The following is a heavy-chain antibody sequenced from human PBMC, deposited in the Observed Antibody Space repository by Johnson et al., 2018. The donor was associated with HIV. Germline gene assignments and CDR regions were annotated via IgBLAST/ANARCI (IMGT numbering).Heavy chain of an antibody. CDR1: EFTISGYY. V-gene: IGHV3-66*02. D-gene: IGHD3-16*01. J-gene: IGHJ3*02. CDR2: ISSGGTT. Sequence: VQLVESGGGLVPPGGSLRLSCTASEFTISGYYMSWVRQAPGKGLEWVSVISSGGTTYYADSVKGRFTVSRDNSRNTLYLQMNSLRTDDTALYYCARDDRPDGFDIWGQGTMVTVSS. CDR3: ARDDRPDGFDI.